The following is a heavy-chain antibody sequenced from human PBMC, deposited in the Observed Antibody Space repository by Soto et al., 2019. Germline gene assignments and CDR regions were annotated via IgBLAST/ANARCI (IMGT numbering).Heavy chain of an antibody. Sequence: QVQLVQSGPEVKKPGASVKVSCKASGYTFTSYGISWVRQAPGQGLEWMGWISTYNGNPNYAQKLQGRVTMTTDTSTSTAYMELGSLRSDDTAVFYCARAPLYSTSPKSAFDIWGQGTVVTVSS. CDR3: ARAPLYSTSPKSAFDI. V-gene: IGHV1-18*01. D-gene: IGHD6-6*01. CDR1: GYTFTSYG. J-gene: IGHJ3*02. CDR2: ISTYNGNP.